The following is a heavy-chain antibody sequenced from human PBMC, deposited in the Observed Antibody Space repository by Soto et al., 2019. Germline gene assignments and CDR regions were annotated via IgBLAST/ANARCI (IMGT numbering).Heavy chain of an antibody. D-gene: IGHD2-21*01. V-gene: IGHV3-15*01. CDR1: GFTFNNGW. J-gene: IGHJ5*02. CDR2: IKSRIAGGTT. CDR3: TTDSTLTFCDGVPCFTVQRKIHDT. Sequence: EVQLVESGGGLVKPGGSLRLSCAASGFTFNNGWMSWVRQAPGKGLECVGRIKSRIAGGTTDYSAAVQGRFTISRDDSQHTLFLQMDSLKIEETAVYYYTTDSTLTFCDGVPCFTVQRKIHDTWGLVILVTV.